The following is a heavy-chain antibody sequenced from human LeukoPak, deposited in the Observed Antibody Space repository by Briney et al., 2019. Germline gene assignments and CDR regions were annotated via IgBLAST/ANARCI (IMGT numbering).Heavy chain of an antibody. D-gene: IGHD3-22*01. Sequence: GGSLRLSCAASGFNFKKAWMNWVRQASGRGLQWVGRIKGETDNGTIDYAAPVKGRFTISRDDSRNTVYLHMNSLKVDDAAVYYCATDYYDTAGHYKDYWGQGTLVTVSS. V-gene: IGHV3-15*07. CDR2: IKGETDNGTI. CDR3: ATDYYDTAGHYKDY. J-gene: IGHJ4*02. CDR1: GFNFKKAW.